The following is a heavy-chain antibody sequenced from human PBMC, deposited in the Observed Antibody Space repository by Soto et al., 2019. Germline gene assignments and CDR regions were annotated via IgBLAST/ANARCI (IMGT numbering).Heavy chain of an antibody. CDR2: VNGGNGDT. CDR3: ATDLLDGYNSQFEN. CDR1: GYTFTSYL. Sequence: ASVKVSCKASGYTFTSYLMHWVRQAPGQRFEWMGCVNGGNGDTKYSQKLQGRVTMTRETSASTAYMELSSLRSEDTAVYYCATDLLDGYNSQFENWGKGTLVTVSS. J-gene: IGHJ4*02. D-gene: IGHD5-12*01. V-gene: IGHV1-3*01.